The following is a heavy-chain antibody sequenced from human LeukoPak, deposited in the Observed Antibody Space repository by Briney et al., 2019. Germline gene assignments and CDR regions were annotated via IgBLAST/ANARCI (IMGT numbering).Heavy chain of an antibody. CDR2: ISSSSSYI. D-gene: IGHD1-7*01. Sequence: GGSLRLSCAAPGFTFSNYGMSWVRQAPGKGLEWVSSISSSSSYIYYADSLKGRFTISRDNAKNSLYLQMNSLRADDTAIYYCARDLYWNYHSLDYWGQGTPVTVSS. CDR3: ARDLYWNYHSLDY. J-gene: IGHJ4*02. CDR1: GFTFSNYG. V-gene: IGHV3-21*06.